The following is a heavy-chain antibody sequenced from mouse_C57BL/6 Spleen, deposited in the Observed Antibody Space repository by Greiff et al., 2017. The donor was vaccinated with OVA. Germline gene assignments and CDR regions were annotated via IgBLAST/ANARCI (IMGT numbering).Heavy chain of an antibody. CDR1: GYSFTDYN. D-gene: IGHD4-1*01. CDR2: INPNYGTT. Sequence: VQLQQSGPELVKPGASVTISCKASGYSFTDYNMNWVKQSNGKSLEWIGVINPNYGTTSYNQKFKGKATLTADQYSSTAYMPLNSLTSEDSAVSCCARGDDWVWFAYWGQGTLVTVAA. J-gene: IGHJ3*01. V-gene: IGHV1-39*01. CDR3: ARGDDWVWFAY.